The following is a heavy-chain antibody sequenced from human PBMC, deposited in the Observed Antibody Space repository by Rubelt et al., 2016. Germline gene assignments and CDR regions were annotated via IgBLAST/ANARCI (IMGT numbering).Heavy chain of an antibody. CDR3: ARKLAATAEFDY. CDR1: TFTSYG. J-gene: IGHJ4*02. Sequence: TFTSYGITWVRQAPGQGLEWMGRINPNSGGTNYAQNFQGRVTMTRDTSITTVYMELRGLTSDDTAVYYCARKLAATAEFDYWGQGALVTVSS. V-gene: IGHV1-2*06. D-gene: IGHD5-24*01. CDR2: INPNSGGT.